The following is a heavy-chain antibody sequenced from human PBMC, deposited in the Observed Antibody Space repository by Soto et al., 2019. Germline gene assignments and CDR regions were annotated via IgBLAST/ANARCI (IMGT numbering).Heavy chain of an antibody. CDR3: ARGSEYSSSLLLRGGNYYYMDV. D-gene: IGHD6-6*01. CDR2: MNPNSGNT. CDR1: VYTFTSCG. J-gene: IGHJ6*03. Sequence: GASVKVSCKASVYTFTSCGISWVRQAPGQGLEWMGWMNPNSGNTGYAQKFQGRVTMTRNTSISTAYMELSSLRSEDTAVYYCARGSEYSSSLLLRGGNYYYMDVWGKGTTVTVSS. V-gene: IGHV1-8*02.